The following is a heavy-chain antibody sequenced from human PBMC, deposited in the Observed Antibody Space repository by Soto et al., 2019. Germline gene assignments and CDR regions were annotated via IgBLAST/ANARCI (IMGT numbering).Heavy chain of an antibody. CDR2: IYPSDSDS. Sequence: GASLMISNKSACDCFSNYLIAWGPQMPRRGLEYMGIIYPSDSDSRYSPSFQGQVTFSADKSINTAYLQWSSLKASDTAMYYCAIQGVDCEFSSNYLAPWGKRTLVT. V-gene: IGHV5-51*01. CDR1: CDCFSNYL. CDR3: AIQGVDCEFSSNYLAP. D-gene: IGHD4-4*01. J-gene: IGHJ5*02.